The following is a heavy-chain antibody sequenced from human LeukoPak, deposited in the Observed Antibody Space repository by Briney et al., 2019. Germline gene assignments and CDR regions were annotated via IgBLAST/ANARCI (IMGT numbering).Heavy chain of an antibody. CDR2: SGTRSGTK. CDR1: GFTFSTYW. D-gene: IGHD6-13*01. CDR3: ASASSHRIAAGGDY. J-gene: IGHJ4*02. V-gene: IGHV3-21*01. Sequence: GGSLRLSCVVSGFTFSTYWMSWVRQAPGRGLEWVSSSGTRSGTKYYADSVKGRFTISRDSAMNSVSLQMNSLRVEDTAVYYCASASSHRIAAGGDYWGQGTLVTVSS.